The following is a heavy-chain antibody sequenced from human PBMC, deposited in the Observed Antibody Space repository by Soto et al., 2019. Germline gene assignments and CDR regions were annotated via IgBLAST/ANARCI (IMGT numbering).Heavy chain of an antibody. J-gene: IGHJ4*01. V-gene: IGHV4-31*03. CDR2: ISYSGRT. D-gene: IGHD3-16*01. CDR1: GGSISSGGYY. CDR3: ARGVLH. Sequence: QVQLQESGPGLVQPSQTLSLTCTVSGGSISSGGYYWSWIRQHPGAGLEWIGHISYSGRTYYNTSLRSRVTLSVDPSRNQFPLIVSSVTAADTAVYDCARGVLHWGQGTLVTVSS.